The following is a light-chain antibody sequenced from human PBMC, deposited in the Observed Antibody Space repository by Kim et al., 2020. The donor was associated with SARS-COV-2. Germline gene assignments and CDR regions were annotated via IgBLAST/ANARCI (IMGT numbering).Light chain of an antibody. V-gene: IGLV3-1*01. J-gene: IGLJ2*01. CDR1: KLGDKY. Sequence: SYELTQPPSVSVSPGQPASITCSGDKLGDKYVCWYQQKPGQSPVLVMYQDNKRPSGIPERFSGCNSGNTATLTISGTQAMDEADYYCQAWDRTTMVFGGGTQLTVL. CDR2: QDN. CDR3: QAWDRTTMV.